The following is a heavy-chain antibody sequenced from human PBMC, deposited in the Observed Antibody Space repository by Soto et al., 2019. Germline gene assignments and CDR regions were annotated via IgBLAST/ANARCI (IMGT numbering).Heavy chain of an antibody. CDR3: ASGSYYYY. CDR2: INHSGST. CDR1: GFTFSSYA. V-gene: IGHV4-34*01. Sequence: VQLLESGGGLVQPGGSLRLSCAASGFTFSSYAMSWVRQAPGKGLEWIGEINHSGSTNYNPSLKSRVTISVDTSKNQFSLKLSSVTAADTAVYYCASGSYYYYWGQGTLVTVSS. J-gene: IGHJ4*02. D-gene: IGHD1-26*01.